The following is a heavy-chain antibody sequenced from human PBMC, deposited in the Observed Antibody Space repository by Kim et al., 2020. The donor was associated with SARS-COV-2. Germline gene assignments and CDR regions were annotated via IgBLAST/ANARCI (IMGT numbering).Heavy chain of an antibody. V-gene: IGHV3-9*01. D-gene: IGHD6-13*01. CDR3: AKDRSFDYYYGMDV. J-gene: IGHJ6*02. CDR2: ISWNSGSI. CDR1: GFTFDDYA. Sequence: GGSLRLSCAASGFTFDDYAMHWVRQAPGKGLEWVSGISWNSGSIGYADSVKGRFTISRDNAKNSLYLQMNSLRAEDTALYYCAKDRSFDYYYGMDVWGQGTTVTVSS.